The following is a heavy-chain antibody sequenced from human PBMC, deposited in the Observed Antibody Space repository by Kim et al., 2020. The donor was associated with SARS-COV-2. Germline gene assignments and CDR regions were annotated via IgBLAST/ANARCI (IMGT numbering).Heavy chain of an antibody. Sequence: ASVKVSCKASGYTFTSYAMNWVRQAPGQGLEWMGWINTNTGNPTYAQGFTGRLVFSLDTSVSTAYLQISSLKAEDTAVYYCASLRLGELSLGLYNWFDPWGQGTLVTVSS. J-gene: IGHJ5*02. CDR2: INTNTGNP. CDR1: GYTFTSYA. V-gene: IGHV7-4-1*02. D-gene: IGHD3-16*02. CDR3: ASLRLGELSLGLYNWFDP.